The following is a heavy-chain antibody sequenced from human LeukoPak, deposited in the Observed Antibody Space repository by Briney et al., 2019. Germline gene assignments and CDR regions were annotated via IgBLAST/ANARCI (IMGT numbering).Heavy chain of an antibody. V-gene: IGHV3-7*01. CDR3: ASEPYYDSSGYSDY. J-gene: IGHJ4*02. CDR2: IKQDGSEK. CDR1: GFTFSSYW. Sequence: AGSLRLSCAASGFTFSSYWTSWVRQAPGKGLEWMANIKQDGSEKYYVDSVKGRFTISRDNAKNSLYLQMNSLRVEDTAVYYCASEPYYDSSGYSDYWGQGTLVTVSS. D-gene: IGHD3-22*01.